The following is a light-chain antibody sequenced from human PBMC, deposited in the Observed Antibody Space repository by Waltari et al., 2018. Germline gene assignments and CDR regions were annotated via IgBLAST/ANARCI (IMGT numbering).Light chain of an antibody. CDR3: SSYTTSTTVV. J-gene: IGLJ2*01. Sequence: QSALTQPASVSGSPGQSITISCPGTSSDVGGYNYVSWYQQHPGKAPKLMIYDVNNGPSVFSNRFSGSKSGNTASLTISGLQAEDEADYYCSSYTTSTTVVFGGGTKLTVL. CDR1: SSDVGGYNY. CDR2: DVN. V-gene: IGLV2-14*03.